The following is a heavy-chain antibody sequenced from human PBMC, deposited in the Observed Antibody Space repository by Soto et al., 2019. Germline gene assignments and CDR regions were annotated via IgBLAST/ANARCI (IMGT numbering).Heavy chain of an antibody. Sequence: SLRLSCTASGFTFGDYAMSWVRQAPGKGLEWVGFIRSKAYGGTTEYAASVKGRFTISRDDSKSIAYLQMNSLKTEDTAVYYCTRESITIFGYFGYWGQGTLVTVSS. J-gene: IGHJ4*02. CDR2: IRSKAYGGTT. D-gene: IGHD3-3*01. CDR1: GFTFGDYA. CDR3: TRESITIFGYFGY. V-gene: IGHV3-49*04.